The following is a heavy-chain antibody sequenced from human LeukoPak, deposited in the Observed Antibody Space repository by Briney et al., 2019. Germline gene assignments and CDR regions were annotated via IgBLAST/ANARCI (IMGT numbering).Heavy chain of an antibody. Sequence: SQTLSLTCTVSGVSISSGGYYWSWIRQHPGKGLEWIGYIYYSGSTYYNPSLKSRVTISVDTSKNQFSLKLSSVTAADTAVYYCARPSVGRHIDYWGQGTLVTVSS. CDR1: GVSISSGGYY. V-gene: IGHV4-31*03. J-gene: IGHJ4*02. CDR3: ARPSVGRHIDY. CDR2: IYYSGST. D-gene: IGHD2-21*01.